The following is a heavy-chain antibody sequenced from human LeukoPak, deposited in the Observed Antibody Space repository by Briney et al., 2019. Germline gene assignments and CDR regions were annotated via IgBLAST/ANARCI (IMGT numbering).Heavy chain of an antibody. Sequence: GGSLRLSCVASGFTFSNYWMSWVRQAPRKGLEWVANIKKDGSEKYFVDSVKGRFTISRDNAKKSLYLQMNSLRVEDTAVYYCGYSSSWYWYETLPYYFDYWGQGTLVTVSS. CDR3: GYSSSWYWYETLPYYFDY. D-gene: IGHD6-13*01. J-gene: IGHJ4*02. CDR2: IKKDGSEK. CDR1: GFTFSNYW. V-gene: IGHV3-7*01.